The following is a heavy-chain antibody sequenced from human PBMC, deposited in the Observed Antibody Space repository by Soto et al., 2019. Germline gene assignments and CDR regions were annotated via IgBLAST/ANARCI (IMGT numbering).Heavy chain of an antibody. CDR1: GYTFTSYA. V-gene: IGHV1-3*01. Sequence: ASVKVSCKASGYTFTSYAMHWVRQAPGQRLEWMGWINAGNGNTKYSQKFQGRVTITRDTSASTAYMELSSLRSEDTAVYYCARDLQGTTVTXDDYWGQRTLVTVSS. CDR3: ARDLQGTTVTXDDY. CDR2: INAGNGNT. D-gene: IGHD4-17*01. J-gene: IGHJ4*02.